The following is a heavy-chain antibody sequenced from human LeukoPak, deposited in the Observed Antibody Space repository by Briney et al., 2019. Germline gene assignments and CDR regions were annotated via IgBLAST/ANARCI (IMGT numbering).Heavy chain of an antibody. D-gene: IGHD6-13*01. V-gene: IGHV3-30*02. CDR3: AKGGEQQLVQDY. CDR1: GFTFSSYG. CDR2: IRYDGSNE. Sequence: GGSLRLSCAASGFTFSSYGMHWVRQAPGKGLEWVAFIRYDGSNEYYADSVKGRFTISRDNSKNTLYLQMNSLRAEDTAVYYCAKGGEQQLVQDYWGQGTLVTVSS. J-gene: IGHJ4*02.